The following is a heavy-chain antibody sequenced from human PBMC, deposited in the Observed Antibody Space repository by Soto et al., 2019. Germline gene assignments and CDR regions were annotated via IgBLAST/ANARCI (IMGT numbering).Heavy chain of an antibody. CDR3: AAATPYYDILTGYISYYYYYGMDV. CDR2: IVVGSGNT. V-gene: IGHV1-58*01. D-gene: IGHD3-9*01. Sequence: SVKVSCKASGFTNTRSAVQWVRQARGQRLEWIGWIVVGSGNTNYAQKFQERVTITRDMSTSTAYMELSSLRSEDTAVYYCAAATPYYDILTGYISYYYYYGMDVWGQGTTVTVSS. J-gene: IGHJ6*02. CDR1: GFTNTRSA.